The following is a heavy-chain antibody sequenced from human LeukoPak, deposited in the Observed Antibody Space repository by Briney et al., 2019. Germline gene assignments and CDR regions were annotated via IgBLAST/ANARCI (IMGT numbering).Heavy chain of an antibody. CDR3: ARDADGYED. J-gene: IGHJ4*02. CDR2: IEEDGSED. Sequence: GGSLRLSCAASGFTFSSYGMHWVRQAPGKGLEWVANIEEDGSEDYYADSVKGRFAISKDNAKNSLYLQMNNLRAEDTAMYYCARDADGYEDWGQGTLVIVSS. V-gene: IGHV3-7*01. CDR1: GFTFSSYG. D-gene: IGHD5-24*01.